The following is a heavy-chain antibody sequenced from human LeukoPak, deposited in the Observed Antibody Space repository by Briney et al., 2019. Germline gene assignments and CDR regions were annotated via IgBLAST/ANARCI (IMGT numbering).Heavy chain of an antibody. CDR2: IYYSGST. V-gene: IGHV4-39*01. CDR3: ARHRPYSSGWPNFDY. D-gene: IGHD6-19*01. J-gene: IGHJ4*02. CDR1: GGSISSSNYY. Sequence: PSETLSLTCSVSGGSISSSNYYWGWIRQPPGKGLEWIGSIYYSGSTYYNPSLKSRVTISVDTSKNQFSLKLSSVTAADTAVYYCARHRPYSSGWPNFDYWGQGTLVTVSS.